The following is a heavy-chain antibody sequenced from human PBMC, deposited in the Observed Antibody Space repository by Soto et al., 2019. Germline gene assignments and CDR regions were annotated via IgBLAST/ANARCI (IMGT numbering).Heavy chain of an antibody. CDR2: IHRDGTET. V-gene: IGHV3-7*03. D-gene: IGHD3-10*01. CDR3: ARGGSESDY. Sequence: EVQRVESGGGLVQPGGSLGLSCAASGFTFNAYWMTWVRQAPGKGPEWVANIHRDGTETKYVASVKGRFTISRDNAKNSLYLQMNSLRAEDTAVYYCARGGSESDYWGQGTLVVVSS. J-gene: IGHJ4*02. CDR1: GFTFNAYW.